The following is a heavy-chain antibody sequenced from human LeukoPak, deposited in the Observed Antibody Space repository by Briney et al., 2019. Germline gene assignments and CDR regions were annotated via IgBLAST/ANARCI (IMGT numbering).Heavy chain of an antibody. Sequence: GGSLRLSCAASGFTFSSYAMHWVRQAPGKGLEWVAVISYDGSNKYYADSVKGRFTISRDNSKNTLYLQMNSLRVEDTAVYYCVRDMGRESIFDYWGQGTLVTVSS. CDR2: ISYDGSNK. V-gene: IGHV3-30*04. CDR3: VRDMGRESIFDY. CDR1: GFTFSSYA. J-gene: IGHJ4*02. D-gene: IGHD3-10*01.